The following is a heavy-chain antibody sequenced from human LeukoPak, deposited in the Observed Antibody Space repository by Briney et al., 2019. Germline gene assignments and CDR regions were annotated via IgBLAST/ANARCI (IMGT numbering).Heavy chain of an antibody. CDR3: AREATAAAYFDY. Sequence: AGGSLRLSYTASGFTFSAYTMHWVRQAPGEGLEWVAVISSDGSTKYYADSVKGRFTISRDNSKNTLYLQMNSLRAEASAVYYCAREATAAAYFDYWGQGTLVTVSS. V-gene: IGHV3-30-3*01. J-gene: IGHJ4*02. CDR2: ISSDGSTK. CDR1: GFTFSAYT. D-gene: IGHD6-13*01.